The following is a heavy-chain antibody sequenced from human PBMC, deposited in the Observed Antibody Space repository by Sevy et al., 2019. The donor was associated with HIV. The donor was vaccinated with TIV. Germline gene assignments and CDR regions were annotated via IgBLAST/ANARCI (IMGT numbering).Heavy chain of an antibody. CDR2: ISHDGNYK. CDR3: ARLFSCGGDCYYLDY. D-gene: IGHD2-21*02. J-gene: IGHJ4*02. Sequence: GGSLRLSCAASGFTFSNYDMHWVRQAPGKGLEWVAVISHDGNYKNYAHSVKVRLTISRDDFKNTLYLQMSSLRPEDTAVYFCARLFSCGGDCYYLDYWGQGALVTVSS. V-gene: IGHV3-30-3*01. CDR1: GFTFSNYD.